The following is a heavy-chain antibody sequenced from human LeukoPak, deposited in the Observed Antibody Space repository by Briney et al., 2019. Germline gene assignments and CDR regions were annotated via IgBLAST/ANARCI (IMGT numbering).Heavy chain of an antibody. J-gene: IGHJ3*02. D-gene: IGHD3-22*01. Sequence: ASVTVSCKASGYTFTGCYMHWVRQAPGQGLGRMGWINPNSGGTNYAQEFLGRVTMTRGTTISTAYMELIRLRSADNAVYYCASPYCYDSSGRLAFDIWAQDTIDSVS. V-gene: IGHV1-2*02. CDR3: ASPYCYDSSGRLAFDI. CDR2: INPNSGGT. CDR1: GYTFTGCY.